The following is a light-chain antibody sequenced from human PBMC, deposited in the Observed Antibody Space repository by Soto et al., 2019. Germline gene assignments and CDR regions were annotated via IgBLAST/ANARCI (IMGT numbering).Light chain of an antibody. CDR3: QKYNSYSWT. J-gene: IGKJ1*01. V-gene: IGKV1-5*01. CDR2: DVS. Sequence: DIQMTPSPSTLSAPVVYRFNITCLASQSISYRLAWYQQKPGKAPKLLIYDVSSLESGVPSRFSGSGSGTEFTLAISSLQPDDFATYYCQKYNSYSWTFGQGTTVDIK. CDR1: QSISYR.